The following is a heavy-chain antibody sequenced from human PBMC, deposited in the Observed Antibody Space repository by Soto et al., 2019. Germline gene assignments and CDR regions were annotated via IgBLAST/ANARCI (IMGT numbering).Heavy chain of an antibody. CDR2: IYATGTT. CDR3: VRDGTKTLRDWFDP. CDR1: GASISGFY. V-gene: IGHV4-4*07. Sequence: SATLSLTCTVSGASISGFYWSWIRKSAGKGLEWIGRIYATGTTDYNPSLKSRVMMSVDTSKKQFSLKLRSVTAADTAVYYCVRDGTKTLRDWFDPWGQGIRVTVSS. D-gene: IGHD1-1*01. J-gene: IGHJ5*02.